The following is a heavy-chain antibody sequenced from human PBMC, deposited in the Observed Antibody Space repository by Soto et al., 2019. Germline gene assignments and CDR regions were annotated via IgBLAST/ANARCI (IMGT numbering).Heavy chain of an antibody. Sequence: ASETLSLTCTVSGGSISSGGHSWTWIRQSPGKGLEWIGYTYQSGSAYYNPSLKSRVTISVDRSKNQFSLNLTSVTAADTAVYYCARDYYGMDVWGQGTTVTVSS. V-gene: IGHV4-30-2*06. CDR1: GGSISSGGHS. J-gene: IGHJ6*02. CDR3: ARDYYGMDV. CDR2: TYQSGSA.